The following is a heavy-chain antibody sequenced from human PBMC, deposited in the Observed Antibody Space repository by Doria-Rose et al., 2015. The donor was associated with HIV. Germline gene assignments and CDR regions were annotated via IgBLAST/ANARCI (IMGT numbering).Heavy chain of an antibody. CDR3: ATGVTLDY. J-gene: IGHJ4*02. Sequence: VQLVESGGGLVRPGGSLRLSCATSGFTFSSHRINWVRQAPGQVLEWVISISSTSAYKNYADSVRGRFTISRDNARNSLYLQMDSLRAEDTAIYYCATGVTLDYWGQGTLVTVSS. CDR1: GFTFSSHR. CDR2: ISSTSAYK. V-gene: IGHV3-21*01. D-gene: IGHD3-10*01.